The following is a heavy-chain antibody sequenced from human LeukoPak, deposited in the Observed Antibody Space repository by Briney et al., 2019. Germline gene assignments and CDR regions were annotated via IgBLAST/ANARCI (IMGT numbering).Heavy chain of an antibody. CDR3: ATQRGSCLWGTDFDY. Sequence: ASVKASCKASGYTFTGYYMHWVRQAPGQGLEWMGWINPNSGDTKYAQKFQGRVTMTRDTSISTAYMELSRLRSDDTAVYYCATQRGSCLWGTDFDYWGQGTLVTVSS. D-gene: IGHD3-16*01. V-gene: IGHV1-2*02. CDR2: INPNSGDT. CDR1: GYTFTGYY. J-gene: IGHJ4*02.